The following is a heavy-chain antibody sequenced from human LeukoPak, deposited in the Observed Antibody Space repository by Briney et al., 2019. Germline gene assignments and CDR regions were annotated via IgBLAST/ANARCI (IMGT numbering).Heavy chain of an antibody. V-gene: IGHV3-64*01. CDR3: ARARADFWSGYQY. Sequence: GGSLRLSCAAPGFRFSNYAMHWVRQAPGKGLEFVSAIGSSGESRYYAKSVKGRFTISRDNSRNTLYLLMAGLGTDDMAVYYCARARADFWSGYQYWGQGTLVTVSS. CDR2: IGSSGESR. J-gene: IGHJ4*02. CDR1: GFRFSNYA. D-gene: IGHD3-3*01.